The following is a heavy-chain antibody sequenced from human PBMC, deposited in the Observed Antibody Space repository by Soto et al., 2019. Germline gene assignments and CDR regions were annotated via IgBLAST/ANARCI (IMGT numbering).Heavy chain of an antibody. Sequence: GGSLRLSCVASGFSTSGSWMSWVRQAPGKGLEWVSAMSVSGGSKYYVDSVKGRFTISRDNSKNTLYLQMNSLRAEDTAVYYCARDPYGDYWFEPWGQGTLVTVSS. CDR2: MSVSGGSK. J-gene: IGHJ5*02. V-gene: IGHV3-23*01. D-gene: IGHD4-17*01. CDR1: GFSTSGSW. CDR3: ARDPYGDYWFEP.